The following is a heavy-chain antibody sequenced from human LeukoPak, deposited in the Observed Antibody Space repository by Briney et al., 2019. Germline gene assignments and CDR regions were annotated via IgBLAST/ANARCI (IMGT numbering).Heavy chain of an antibody. CDR3: GRRGSGSSIDY. Sequence: GGSLRLSCVASGFAFNKHWMHWVRQAPGKGLVWVSRINDDASSTADADSVKGRFTISRDNAKNTLYLQMNSLRVEDPGVYYCGRRGSGSSIDYWGQGTLVTVSS. D-gene: IGHD3-10*01. V-gene: IGHV3-74*01. CDR2: INDDASST. CDR1: GFAFNKHW. J-gene: IGHJ4*02.